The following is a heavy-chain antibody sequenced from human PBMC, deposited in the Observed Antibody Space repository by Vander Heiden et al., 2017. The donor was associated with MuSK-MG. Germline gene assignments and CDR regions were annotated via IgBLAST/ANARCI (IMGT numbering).Heavy chain of an antibody. CDR2: IKHSGST. CDR3: ARRTHYDFWSGYYRAYYYYMDV. Sequence: QVQLQQCGAGLLKPSETLSLTCAVYGGSFSGYYWSWIRQPPGKGLEWIGEIKHSGSTNYNPSLKSRVTISVDTSKNQFSLKLSSVTAADMAVYYCARRTHYDFWSGYYRAYYYYMDVWGKGTTVTVSS. J-gene: IGHJ6*03. D-gene: IGHD3-3*01. V-gene: IGHV4-34*01. CDR1: GGSFSGYY.